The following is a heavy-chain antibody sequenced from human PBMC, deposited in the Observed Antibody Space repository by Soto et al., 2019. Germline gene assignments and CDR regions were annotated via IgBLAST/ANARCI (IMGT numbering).Heavy chain of an antibody. Sequence: QVQLVQSGAEVKKPGASVQVSCKASGYTFTSYGISWVRQAPGQGLEWMGWISAYNGNTNYAQKLQGRVTMTTNTSTSTAYMELRSLRSDDTAVYYCARVRGSGSYYKATALPNNWFDPWGQGTLVTVSS. J-gene: IGHJ5*02. CDR3: ARVRGSGSYYKATALPNNWFDP. D-gene: IGHD3-10*01. V-gene: IGHV1-18*01. CDR1: GYTFTSYG. CDR2: ISAYNGNT.